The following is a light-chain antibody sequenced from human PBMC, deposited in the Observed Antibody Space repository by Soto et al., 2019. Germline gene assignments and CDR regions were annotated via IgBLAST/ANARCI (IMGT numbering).Light chain of an antibody. CDR1: KSDIGIYDF. CDR3: KSYAGSNTYV. Sequence: QSVLSQPRSASVSPGQSVTISCTGSKSDIGIYDFVSWYQHHPGKAPRLIIYEVVQRPSGVPDRFSGSKSGNTASLTVSGLQAADEADYFCKSYAGSNTYVFGTGTKVTVL. J-gene: IGLJ1*01. V-gene: IGLV2-8*01. CDR2: EVV.